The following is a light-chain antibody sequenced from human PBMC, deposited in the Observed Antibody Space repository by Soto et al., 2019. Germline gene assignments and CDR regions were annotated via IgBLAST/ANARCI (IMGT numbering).Light chain of an antibody. CDR3: QQYNNLPLTWT. J-gene: IGKJ1*01. V-gene: IGKV3-15*01. CDR2: GAS. Sequence: EIVMTQSPATLSVSPGERATLSCRASQSVSSNLAWYQQKPGQAPRLLIYGASTRATGIPARFSGSGSGTELTLTISSLQSEDFAVYYCQQYNNLPLTWTFGQGTKVEIK. CDR1: QSVSSN.